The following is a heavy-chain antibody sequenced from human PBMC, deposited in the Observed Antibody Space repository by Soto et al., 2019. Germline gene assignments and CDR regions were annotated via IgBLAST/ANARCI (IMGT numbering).Heavy chain of an antibody. CDR3: ARDCAGYSSGWYQRGGFDY. CDR1: GFTFSSYG. V-gene: IGHV3-33*01. CDR2: IWYDASNK. D-gene: IGHD6-19*01. J-gene: IGHJ4*02. Sequence: QVQLVESGGGVVQPGRSLRLSCAASGFTFSSYGMHWVRQAPGKGLEWVAVIWYDASNKYYADSVKGRFTISRDNSTTTLYLKMNSLRAEDTAVYYRARDCAGYSSGWYQRGGFDYWGQGTLVTVSS.